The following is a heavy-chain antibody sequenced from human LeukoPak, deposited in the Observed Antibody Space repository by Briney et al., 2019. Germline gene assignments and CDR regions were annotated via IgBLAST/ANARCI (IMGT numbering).Heavy chain of an antibody. D-gene: IGHD2-2*01. J-gene: IGHJ4*02. CDR3: AIGGDSSTSCYRCFNY. CDR1: GSSFTNYW. CDR2: IYPDDSDT. V-gene: IGHV5-51*01. Sequence: PGESLQISCEGSGSSFTNYWIGWVRPLSGKGLEWMGVIYPDDSDTRYSPSFQGQVTISADKSIGTAYLQWSSLKASDTAMYYCAIGGDSSTSCYRCFNYWGQGTLVTVSS.